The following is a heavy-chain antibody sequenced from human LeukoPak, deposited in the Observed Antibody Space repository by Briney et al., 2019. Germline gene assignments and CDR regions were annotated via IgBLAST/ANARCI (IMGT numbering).Heavy chain of an antibody. CDR1: GFTFDDHA. CDR2: ISWNSGSI. Sequence: GGSLRLSCEASGFTFDDHAIHWVRQAPGKGLEWVSGISWNSGSIGYADSVKGRFTISRDNAKNSLYLQMNSLRAEDMALYYCAKETNDAFDIWGQGTMVTVSS. V-gene: IGHV3-9*03. CDR3: AKETNDAFDI. J-gene: IGHJ3*02.